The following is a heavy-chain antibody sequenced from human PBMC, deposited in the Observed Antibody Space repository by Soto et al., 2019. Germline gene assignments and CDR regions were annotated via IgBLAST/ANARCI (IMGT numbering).Heavy chain of an antibody. Sequence: SQTLSLTCAISGDSVSSNSAIWNWFRQSPSRGLEWLGRTYYTSKWYNDYAVSVKSRISINPDTSKNQVSLQLNSVTPEDTAVYYCARVYSSGWSLYHGTAAWGQGTPVTVS. CDR1: GDSVSSNSAI. CDR3: ARVYSSGWSLYHGTAA. V-gene: IGHV6-1*01. CDR2: TYYTSKWYN. J-gene: IGHJ6*02. D-gene: IGHD6-19*01.